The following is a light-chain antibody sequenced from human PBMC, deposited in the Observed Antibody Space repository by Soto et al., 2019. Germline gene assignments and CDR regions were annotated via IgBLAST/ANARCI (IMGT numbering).Light chain of an antibody. CDR2: YTS. CDR1: QSVSSD. V-gene: IGKV3-15*01. CDR3: QQYGNSPIT. J-gene: IGKJ5*01. Sequence: EIVMTQSPATLSVSPGESATLSCRASQSVSSDLAWYQQKPGQAPRLLIYYTSTRATGFPARFSGSGSRTDFTLTISRLDPEDSAVYYCQQYGNSPITFGQGTRLEI.